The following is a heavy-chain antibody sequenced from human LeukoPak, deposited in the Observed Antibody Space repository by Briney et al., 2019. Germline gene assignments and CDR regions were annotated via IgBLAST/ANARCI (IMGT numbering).Heavy chain of an antibody. V-gene: IGHV1-69*11. D-gene: IGHD1-26*01. Sequence: ASVKVSCQVSGGSLSSHLMDWLRQAPGQGRDWMGLINPGLKTSNTAQKFQGRITITAEETTNSAYLELTGLTSDDTAVYYCARVMRERLQFDSWGQGTLVTVSS. CDR3: ARVMRERLQFDS. CDR1: GGSLSSHL. CDR2: INPGLKTS. J-gene: IGHJ4*02.